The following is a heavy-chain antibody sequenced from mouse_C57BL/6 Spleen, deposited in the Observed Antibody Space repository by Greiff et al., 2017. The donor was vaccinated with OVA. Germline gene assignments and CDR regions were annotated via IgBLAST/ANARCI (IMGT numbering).Heavy chain of an antibody. CDR3: ARGVTTVVSPHYAMDY. D-gene: IGHD1-1*01. CDR2: IDPSDSYT. Sequence: VQLQQPGAELVKPGASVKLSCKASGYTFTSYWMQWVKQRPGQGLEWIGEIDPSDSYTNYNQKFTGKATLTVDTSSSTAYMQLSSLTSGDSADYYGARGVTTVVSPHYAMDYWGQGTSVTVSS. V-gene: IGHV1-50*01. J-gene: IGHJ4*01. CDR1: GYTFTSYW.